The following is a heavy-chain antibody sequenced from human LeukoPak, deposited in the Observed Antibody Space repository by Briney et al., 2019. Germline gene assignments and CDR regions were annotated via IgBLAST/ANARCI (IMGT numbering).Heavy chain of an antibody. CDR1: GFTYSTYG. CDR2: ISSSSSHI. J-gene: IGHJ4*02. V-gene: IGHV3-21*01. Sequence: GGSLRLSCAASGFTYSTYGMNWVRQAPGKGLEWVSSISSSSSHIYYADSVKGRFTISRDNAKNSLYLQMNSLRAEDTAVYYCARAYCSSISCYYYFDYWGQGTLVTVSS. CDR3: ARAYCSSISCYYYFDY. D-gene: IGHD2-2*01.